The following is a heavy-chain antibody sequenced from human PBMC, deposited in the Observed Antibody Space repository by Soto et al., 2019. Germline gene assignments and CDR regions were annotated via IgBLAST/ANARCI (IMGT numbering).Heavy chain of an antibody. CDR1: GYTFTSYA. CDR2: INAGNGNT. Sequence: QVQLVQSGAEVKKPGASVKVSCKASGYTFTSYAMHWVRQAPGQRLEWMGWINAGNGNTKYSQKFQGRVTITRDTSASTADMELISLRSEDTDLYDCARGDSVKSDYWGQGTLVTVSS. D-gene: IGHD1-26*01. J-gene: IGHJ4*02. V-gene: IGHV1-3*01. CDR3: ARGDSVKSDY.